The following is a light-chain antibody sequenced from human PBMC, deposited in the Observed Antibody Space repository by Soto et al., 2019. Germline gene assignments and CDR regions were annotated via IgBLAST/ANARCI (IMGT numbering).Light chain of an antibody. CDR2: SAS. CDR1: QSISTC. CDR3: QHGYSTPLT. V-gene: IGKV1-39*01. J-gene: IGKJ4*01. Sequence: DIQMTQSPSSLSASVGDIVTITCRASQSISTCLHWYQQKPGKAPNLLKYSASNLQSGVPSRFSGSGSVTDFALTISSLQPEDFATYFCQHGYSTPLTFGGGTKLDIK.